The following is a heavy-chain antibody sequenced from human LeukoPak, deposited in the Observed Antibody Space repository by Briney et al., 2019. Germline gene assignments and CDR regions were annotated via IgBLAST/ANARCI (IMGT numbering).Heavy chain of an antibody. CDR2: IYSGGST. D-gene: IGHD5-12*01. Sequence: GGSLRLSCAASGFTVNTNYTSWVRQAPGKGLEWVSVIYSGGSTYYADSVKGRFTISRDNSKNTLYLQMNSLRAEDTAVYYCARSYSGYDPGFDYWGQGTLVTVSS. CDR1: GFTVNTNY. CDR3: ARSYSGYDPGFDY. V-gene: IGHV3-53*01. J-gene: IGHJ4*02.